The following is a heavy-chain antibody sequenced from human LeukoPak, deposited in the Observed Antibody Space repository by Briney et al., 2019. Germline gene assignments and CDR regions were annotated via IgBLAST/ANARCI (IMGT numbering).Heavy chain of an antibody. D-gene: IGHD3-10*01. CDR1: GYTFTGYY. V-gene: IGHV1-2*02. J-gene: IGHJ6*03. CDR3: ARDSRVVGSGNSHMDV. Sequence: GASVKVSCKASGYTFTGYYMHWVRQAPGQGLEWMGWINPNSGGTNYAQKFQGRVTMTRDTSISTAYMELSRLRSDDTAVYYCARDSRVVGSGNSHMDVWGKGTTVTISS. CDR2: INPNSGGT.